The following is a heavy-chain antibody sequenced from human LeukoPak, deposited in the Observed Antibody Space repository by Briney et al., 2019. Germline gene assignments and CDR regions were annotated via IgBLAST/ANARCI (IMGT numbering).Heavy chain of an antibody. CDR1: GGSISSSRYY. Sequence: SETLSLTCTVSGGSISSSRYYWGWIRQPPGKGLEWIGSIYYSGSTYYNPSLKSRVTISVNTSKNQFSLKLGSVTAADTAVYYCARQDSYDMALTWGQGTLVTVSS. J-gene: IGHJ5*02. CDR2: IYYSGST. CDR3: ARQDSYDMALT. D-gene: IGHD3-22*01. V-gene: IGHV4-39*01.